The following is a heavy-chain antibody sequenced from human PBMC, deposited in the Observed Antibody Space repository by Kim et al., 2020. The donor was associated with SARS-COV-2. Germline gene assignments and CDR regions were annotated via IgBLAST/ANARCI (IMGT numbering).Heavy chain of an antibody. CDR2: IKEDGSQK. V-gene: IGHV3-7*01. J-gene: IGHJ4*02. Sequence: GGSLRLSCAASGFTFSNYWMNWVRQAPGKGLEWVANIKEDGSQKYYVDSLKGRFTISRDNAKNSLYLQMDSLRADDTAVYYCARAGYSRGSDYWGQGTLV. CDR3: ARAGYSRGSDY. D-gene: IGHD6-19*01. CDR1: GFTFSNYW.